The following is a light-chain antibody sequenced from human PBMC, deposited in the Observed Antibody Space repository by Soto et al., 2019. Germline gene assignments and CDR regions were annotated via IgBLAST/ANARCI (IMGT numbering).Light chain of an antibody. CDR3: HPYYECPW. CDR2: DAS. V-gene: IGKV1-39*01. CDR1: ESISSY. Sequence: MTVYPGSLPIIEENRVPITCRASESISSYLNWYQQKPGKAPKLLIYDASSLESGVPSRFSGSVFVLELKMTFRIRLRDGYACCYGHPYYECPWFGDGTKVDIK. J-gene: IGKJ1*01.